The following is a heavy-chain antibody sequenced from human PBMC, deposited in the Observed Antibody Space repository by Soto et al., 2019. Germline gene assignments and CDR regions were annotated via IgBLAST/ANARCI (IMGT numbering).Heavy chain of an antibody. Sequence: GGSLRLSCAASGFTFSTYMTWVRQAPGKGLEWVSAISASGAGTYYADSVKGRFAISRDNSRNTLYLQMNSLRAEDTAIYYCAKDGSDQWPEHPEYWGPGTLFTVS. J-gene: IGHJ4*02. V-gene: IGHV3-23*01. CDR2: ISASGAGT. CDR3: AKDGSDQWPEHPEY. D-gene: IGHD6-19*01. CDR1: GFTFSTY.